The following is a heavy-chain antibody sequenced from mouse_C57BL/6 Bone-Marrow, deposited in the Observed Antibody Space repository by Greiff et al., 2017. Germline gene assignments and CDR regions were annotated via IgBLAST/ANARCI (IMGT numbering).Heavy chain of an antibody. Sequence: EVKVVESGGDLVKPGGSLKLSCAASGFTFSSYGMSWVRQTPDKRLEWVATISSGGSYTYYPDRVKGRFTISRDNAKNTLYLQMSSLKSEDTAMYYCARRGYPGFAYWGQGTLVTVSA. CDR2: ISSGGSYT. CDR3: ARRGYPGFAY. D-gene: IGHD3-1*01. V-gene: IGHV5-6*02. J-gene: IGHJ3*01. CDR1: GFTFSSYG.